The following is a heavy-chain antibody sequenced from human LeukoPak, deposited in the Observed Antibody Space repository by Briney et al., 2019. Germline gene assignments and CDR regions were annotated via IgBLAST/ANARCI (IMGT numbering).Heavy chain of an antibody. J-gene: IGHJ4*02. CDR1: GFTFSSYW. D-gene: IGHD3-3*01. V-gene: IGHV3-7*01. CDR3: ARDGNYDFWSGYYVY. Sequence: GGSLRLSCAASGFTFSSYWMSWVRQAPGKGLEWVADIKQDGSEKYYVDSVKGRFTISRDNAKNSLYLQMNSLRAEDTAVYYCARDGNYDFWSGYYVYWGQGTLATVSS. CDR2: IKQDGSEK.